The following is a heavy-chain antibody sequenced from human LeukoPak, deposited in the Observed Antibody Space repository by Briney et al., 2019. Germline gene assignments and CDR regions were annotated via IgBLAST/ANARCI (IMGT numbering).Heavy chain of an antibody. J-gene: IGHJ4*02. Sequence: GGSLRLSCAASGFTFSSYWMSWVRQAPGKGLEWVANIKEDGGEKYYVDSVKGRLTISRDNSKNTLYLQMNSLRAEDTAVYYCARRAGAYSHPYDYWGQGTLVTVSS. D-gene: IGHD4/OR15-4a*01. CDR2: IKEDGGEK. CDR3: ARRAGAYSHPYDY. CDR1: GFTFSSYW. V-gene: IGHV3-7*03.